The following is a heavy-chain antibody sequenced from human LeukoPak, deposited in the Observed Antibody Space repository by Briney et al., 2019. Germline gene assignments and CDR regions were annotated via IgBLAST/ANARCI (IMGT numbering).Heavy chain of an antibody. CDR2: ISATGGTI. CDR3: ARDSREGGYDFDY. Sequence: GGSLRLSCAASGFTFSSNGMNWVRQAPGKGLEWVSYISATGGTIYYADSVKGRFTISRDNAKNSLYLQMNSLRAEDTAVYYCARDSREGGYDFDYWGQGTLVTVSS. J-gene: IGHJ4*02. V-gene: IGHV3-48*04. D-gene: IGHD5-12*01. CDR1: GFTFSSNG.